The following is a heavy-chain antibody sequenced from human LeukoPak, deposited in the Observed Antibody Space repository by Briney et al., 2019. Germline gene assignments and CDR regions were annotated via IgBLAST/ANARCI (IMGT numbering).Heavy chain of an antibody. CDR1: GFTFSSYE. CDR2: ISSSGSTI. J-gene: IGHJ5*01. D-gene: IGHD3-16*01. CDR3: VRGGEIGFDS. V-gene: IGHV3-48*01. Sequence: GGSLRLSCAASGFTFSSYEMNWVRQAPGKGLEWVSYISSSGSTIYYADSVKGRFTISRENAKSSLYLQMNSLRAGDTAVYYCVRGGEIGFDSWGQGTLVTVSS.